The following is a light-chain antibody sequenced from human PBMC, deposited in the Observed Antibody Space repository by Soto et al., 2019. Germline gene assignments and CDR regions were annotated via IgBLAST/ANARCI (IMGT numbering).Light chain of an antibody. Sequence: EIVLTQSPVTLSLSPGERATLSCRASQSISSSYLAWYHPKPGQAPRLLDYGAYSRATGIPDRFSGSGSGTDFHLTISRLEPEDFAVYYCQQYGSSRCNFGPATKLDIK. V-gene: IGKV3-20*01. CDR1: QSISSSY. CDR3: QQYGSSRCN. J-gene: IGKJ3*01. CDR2: GAY.